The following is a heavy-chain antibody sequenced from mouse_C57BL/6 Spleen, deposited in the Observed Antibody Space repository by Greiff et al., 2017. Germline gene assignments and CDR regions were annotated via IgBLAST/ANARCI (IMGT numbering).Heavy chain of an antibody. CDR3: ASSYGYDGYWFAY. CDR2: IRNKANGYTT. V-gene: IGHV7-3*01. CDR1: GFTFTDYY. Sequence: EVMLVESGGGLVQPGGSLSLSCAASGFTFTDYYMSWVRQPPGKALEWLGFIRNKANGYTTEYSASVKGRFTISRDNSQSILYLQMNALRAEDSATYYCASSYGYDGYWFAYWGQGTLVTVSA. J-gene: IGHJ3*01. D-gene: IGHD2-2*01.